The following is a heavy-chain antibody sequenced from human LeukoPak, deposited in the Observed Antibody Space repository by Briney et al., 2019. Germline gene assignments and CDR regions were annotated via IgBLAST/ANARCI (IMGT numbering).Heavy chain of an antibody. CDR3: AATRYSSGWYAGLDY. J-gene: IGHJ4*02. D-gene: IGHD6-19*01. CDR2: IYPGDSDT. Sequence: PGESLKISCKGSGYSFPSYWIGWVRQMPGKGLEWMGIIYPGDSDTRYSPSFQGQVTISADKSISTAYLQWSSLKASDTAMYYCAATRYSSGWYAGLDYWGQGTLVTVSS. CDR1: GYSFPSYW. V-gene: IGHV5-51*01.